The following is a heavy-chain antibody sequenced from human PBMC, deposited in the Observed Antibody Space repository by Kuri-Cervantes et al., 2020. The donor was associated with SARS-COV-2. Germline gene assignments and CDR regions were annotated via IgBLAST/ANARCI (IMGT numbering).Heavy chain of an antibody. CDR3: AKSRLTMVRGVITGDFDY. V-gene: IGHV3-23*01. D-gene: IGHD3-10*01. Sequence: GESLKISCAASGFTFSSYAMHWVRQAPGKGLEWVSAISGSGGSTYYADSVKGRFTISRDNSKNTLYLQMNSLRAEDTAVYYCAKSRLTMVRGVITGDFDYWGQGTLVTVSS. J-gene: IGHJ4*02. CDR1: GFTFSSYA. CDR2: ISGSGGST.